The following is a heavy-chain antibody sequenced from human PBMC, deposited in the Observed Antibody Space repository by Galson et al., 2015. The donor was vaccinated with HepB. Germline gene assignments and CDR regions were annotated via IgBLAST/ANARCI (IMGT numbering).Heavy chain of an antibody. V-gene: IGHV3-33*01. J-gene: IGHJ4*02. CDR1: GFTFSSYG. Sequence: SLRLSCAASGFTFSSYGMHWVRQAPGKGLEWVAVIWYDGSNKYYADSVKGRFTISRDNSKNTLYLQMNSLRAEDTAVYYCARDLNGYSYGYGPLGYWGQGTLVTVSS. CDR2: IWYDGSNK. CDR3: ARDLNGYSYGYGPLGY. D-gene: IGHD5-18*01.